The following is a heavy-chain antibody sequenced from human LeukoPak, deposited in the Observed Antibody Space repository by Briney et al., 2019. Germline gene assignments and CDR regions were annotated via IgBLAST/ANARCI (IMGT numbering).Heavy chain of an antibody. Sequence: GGSLRLSCTASGFTSSSYEMNWVRQAPGKGLEWVSYISNSGSTIYYADSVKGRFTISRDNAKNLLYLQMNSLRVEDTAVYYCARDEIVSGAFAYWGQGTLVTVSS. CDR3: ARDEIVSGAFAY. CDR1: GFTSSSYE. V-gene: IGHV3-48*03. J-gene: IGHJ4*02. CDR2: ISNSGSTI. D-gene: IGHD7-27*01.